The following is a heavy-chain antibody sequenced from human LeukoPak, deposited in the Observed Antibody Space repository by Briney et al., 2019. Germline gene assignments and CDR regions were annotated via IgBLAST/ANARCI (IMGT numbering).Heavy chain of an antibody. CDR1: GGSVSSYY. CDR2: INHSGST. CDR3: ARGTMTTVTYYFDY. V-gene: IGHV4-34*01. J-gene: IGHJ4*02. Sequence: SETLSLTCSVSGGSVSSYYWSWIRQPPGKGLEWIGEINHSGSTNYNPSLKSRVTISVDTSKNQFSLKLSSVTAADTAVYYCARGTMTTVTYYFDYWGQGTLVTVSS. D-gene: IGHD4-17*01.